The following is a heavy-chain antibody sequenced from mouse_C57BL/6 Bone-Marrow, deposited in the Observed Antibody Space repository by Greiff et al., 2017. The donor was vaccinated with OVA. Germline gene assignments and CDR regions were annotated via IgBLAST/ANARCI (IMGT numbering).Heavy chain of an antibody. CDR1: GFSLTSYG. CDR3: ARNHGSSFFYAMDY. CDR2: IWSGGST. V-gene: IGHV2-2*01. D-gene: IGHD1-1*01. J-gene: IGHJ4*01. Sequence: VQLVESGPGLVQPSQSLSITCTVSGFSLTSYGVHWVRQSPGKGLEWLGVIWSGGSTDYNAAFISRLSISKDNSKSQVFFKMNSLQADDTAIYYCARNHGSSFFYAMDYWGQGTSVTVSS.